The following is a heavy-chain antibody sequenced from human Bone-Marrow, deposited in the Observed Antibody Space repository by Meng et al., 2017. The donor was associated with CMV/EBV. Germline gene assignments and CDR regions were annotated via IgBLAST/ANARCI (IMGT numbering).Heavy chain of an antibody. J-gene: IGHJ4*02. Sequence: GGSLRLSCAASGFTFDDYAMHWVRQAPGKGLEWVSGISWNSGSIGYADSVKGRFTISRDNAKNSLYLQMNSLRAEDTALYYCAKDKVAARGCFDYWGQGTLVTVPS. CDR1: GFTFDDYA. CDR3: AKDKVAARGCFDY. V-gene: IGHV3-9*01. CDR2: ISWNSGSI. D-gene: IGHD6-6*01.